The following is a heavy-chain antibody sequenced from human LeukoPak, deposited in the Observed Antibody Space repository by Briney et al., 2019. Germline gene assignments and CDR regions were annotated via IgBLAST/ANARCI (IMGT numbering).Heavy chain of an antibody. V-gene: IGHV1-69*05. J-gene: IGHJ6*03. CDR1: GGTFSSYA. Sequence: SVKVSCKASGGTFSSYAISWVRQAPGQGLEWMGGLIPIFGTANYAQKFQGRVTITTDDSTSTAYMELSSLRSEDTAVYYCARVRHGGATAYYYYMDVWGKGTTVTVSS. D-gene: IGHD1-26*01. CDR3: ARVRHGGATAYYYYMDV. CDR2: LIPIFGTA.